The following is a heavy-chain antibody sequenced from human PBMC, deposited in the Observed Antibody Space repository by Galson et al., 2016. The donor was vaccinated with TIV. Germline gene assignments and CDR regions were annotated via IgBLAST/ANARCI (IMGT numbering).Heavy chain of an antibody. CDR1: GGIFSNLA. CDR2: IIPIFGTA. V-gene: IGHV1-69*13. CDR3: AGGPYYGSGTYYRDYYYHMDV. Sequence: QSGAEVKKPGASVKVSCKASGGIFSNLAIIWVRQAPGQGLEWMGGIIPIFGTANYAQNLQGRVTITADESTSTAYIELSSLRSEDTAMYYCAGGPYYGSGTYYRDYYYHMDVWGQGTTVTVSS. D-gene: IGHD3-10*01. J-gene: IGHJ6*02.